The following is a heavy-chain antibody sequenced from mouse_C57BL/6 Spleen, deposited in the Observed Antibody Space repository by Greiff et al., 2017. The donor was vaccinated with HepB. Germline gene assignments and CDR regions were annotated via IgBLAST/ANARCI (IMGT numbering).Heavy chain of an antibody. J-gene: IGHJ4*01. Sequence: VQLQQPGAELVKPGASVKLSCKASGYTFTSYWMQWVKQRPGQGLEWIGEIDPSDSYTNYNQKFKGKATLTVDTSSSTAYMQLSSLTSEDSAVYYCARNSNYGYYAMDYWGQGTSVTVSS. D-gene: IGHD2-5*01. CDR2: IDPSDSYT. CDR3: ARNSNYGYYAMDY. CDR1: GYTFTSYW. V-gene: IGHV1-50*01.